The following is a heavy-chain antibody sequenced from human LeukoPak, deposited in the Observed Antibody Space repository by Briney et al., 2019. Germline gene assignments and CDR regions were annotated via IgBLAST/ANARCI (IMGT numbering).Heavy chain of an antibody. D-gene: IGHD3-22*01. V-gene: IGHV5-51*04. Sequence: ESLKISCKGSGYSFTSYWIGWVRQMPGKGLEWMGIIYPGDSYIRFSPSLQGQVTISADKPISTAYLQWSSLKASDTAMYYCARTYYSDSSGYALDYWGQGTLVTVSS. CDR3: ARTYYSDSSGYALDY. CDR2: IYPGDSYI. CDR1: GYSFTSYW. J-gene: IGHJ4*02.